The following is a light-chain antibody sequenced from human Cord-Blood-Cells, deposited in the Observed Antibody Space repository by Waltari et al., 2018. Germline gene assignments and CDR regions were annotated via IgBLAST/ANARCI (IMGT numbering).Light chain of an antibody. CDR3: QQFNNYPLYT. Sequence: AIQLTQSPSSLSAAVADRGNIPCRASQGSSSALAWDQQKPGKAPKLLIYDASSLESGVPSRFSGSGSGTDFTLTISSLQPEDFATYYCQQFNNYPLYTFGQGTKLEIK. CDR1: QGSSSA. V-gene: IGKV1D-13*01. J-gene: IGKJ2*01. CDR2: DAS.